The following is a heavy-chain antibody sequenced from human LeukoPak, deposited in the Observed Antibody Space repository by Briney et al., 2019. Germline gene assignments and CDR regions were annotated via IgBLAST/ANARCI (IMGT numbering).Heavy chain of an antibody. Sequence: SVKVSCKASGGTFSSYAISWVRQAPGQGLEWMGGIIPIFGTANYAQKFQGRVTITTDESTSTAYMELSGLRSEDTAVYYCATGGTSWDFDYWGQGTLVTVSS. CDR3: ATGGTSWDFDY. CDR2: IIPIFGTA. D-gene: IGHD1-14*01. CDR1: GGTFSSYA. J-gene: IGHJ4*02. V-gene: IGHV1-69*05.